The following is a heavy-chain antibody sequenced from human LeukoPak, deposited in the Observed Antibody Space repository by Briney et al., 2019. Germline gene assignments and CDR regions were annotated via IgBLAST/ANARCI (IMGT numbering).Heavy chain of an antibody. V-gene: IGHV3-NL1*01. CDR3: ARHDWFDP. CDR2: IYSGGST. J-gene: IGHJ5*02. Sequence: GGSLRLSCAASGFTFSSYAMHWVRQAPGKGLEWVSVIYSGGSTYYADSVKGRFTTSRDNSKNTLYLQMNSLRVEDTAVYYCARHDWFDPWGQGTLVTVSS. CDR1: GFTFSSYA.